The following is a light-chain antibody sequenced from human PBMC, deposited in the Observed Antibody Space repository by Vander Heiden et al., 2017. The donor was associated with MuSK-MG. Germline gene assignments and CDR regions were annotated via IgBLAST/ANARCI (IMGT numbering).Light chain of an antibody. V-gene: IGKV1-39*01. CDR3: QHSDSTPFP. J-gene: IGKJ1*01. CDR2: AAS. Sequence: DIQMTQAPSSLSASVGDRVTITCRASQSISSYLNWYQQKPGKAPKLLIYAASSLQSGVPSRFSGSGSGTDFTLTISSLQPEDFATYYCQHSDSTPFPFGRGTKVEIK. CDR1: QSISSY.